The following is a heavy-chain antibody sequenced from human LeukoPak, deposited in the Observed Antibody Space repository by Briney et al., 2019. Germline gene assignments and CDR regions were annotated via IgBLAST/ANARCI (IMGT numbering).Heavy chain of an antibody. Sequence: ASVKVSCKASGYTFTSYGISWVRQAPGQGLEWMGWISAYNGNTNYAQKLQGRVTMTTDASTSTAYMELRSLRSDDTAVYYCARDSGTTGEVKFDPWGQGTLVTVSS. V-gene: IGHV1-18*01. CDR1: GYTFTSYG. J-gene: IGHJ5*02. D-gene: IGHD3-10*01. CDR3: ARDSGTTGEVKFDP. CDR2: ISAYNGNT.